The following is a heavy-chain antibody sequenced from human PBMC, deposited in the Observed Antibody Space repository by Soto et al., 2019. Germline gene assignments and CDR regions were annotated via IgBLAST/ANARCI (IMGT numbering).Heavy chain of an antibody. J-gene: IGHJ6*02. D-gene: IGHD5-12*01. CDR3: ARWWLQPRGWYYYGMDV. CDR1: GYSFTSYW. V-gene: IGHV5-10-1*03. Sequence: EVQLVQSGAEVKKPGESLRTSCKGSGYSFTSYWISWVRQMPGKGLEWMGRIDPSDSYTNYSPSFQGHVTISADKSISTAYLQWSSLKASDTAMYYCARWWLQPRGWYYYGMDVWGQGTTVTVSS. CDR2: IDPSDSYT.